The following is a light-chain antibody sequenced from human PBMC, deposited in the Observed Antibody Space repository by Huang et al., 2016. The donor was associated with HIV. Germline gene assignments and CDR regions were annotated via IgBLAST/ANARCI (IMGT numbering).Light chain of an antibody. CDR2: DTS. Sequence: EIVLTQSPGTLSLSPGERASLPCRASQSLRSRYFAWYQQKPCQAPRLLIYDTSIRATDIPDRFSGSGSGTDFTLTISRLEPEDFAIYYCQQYGSSPPYTFGQGTKLEIK. V-gene: IGKV3-20*01. CDR3: QQYGSSPPYT. CDR1: QSLRSRY. J-gene: IGKJ2*01.